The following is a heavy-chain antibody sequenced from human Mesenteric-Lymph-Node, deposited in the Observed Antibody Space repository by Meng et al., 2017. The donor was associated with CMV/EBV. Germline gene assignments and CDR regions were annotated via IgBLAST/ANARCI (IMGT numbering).Heavy chain of an antibody. CDR2: IKQDGSEK. CDR1: GFTFSIYW. CDR3: ARAISSFSRWFDP. D-gene: IGHD3-3*01. V-gene: IGHV3-7*01. J-gene: IGHJ5*02. Sequence: GESLKISCAASGFTFSIYWMTWVRQAPGKGLEWVATIKQDGSEKYYVDSVKGRFTISRDNSKNTLYLQMNSLRTDDTAMYYCARAISSFSRWFDPWGQGTLVTVSS.